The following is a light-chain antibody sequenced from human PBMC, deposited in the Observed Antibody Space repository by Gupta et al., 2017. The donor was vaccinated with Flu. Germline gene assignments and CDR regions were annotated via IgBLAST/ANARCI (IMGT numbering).Light chain of an antibody. CDR2: DAS. J-gene: IGKJ2*02. CDR1: QSVGTY. V-gene: IGKV3-11*02. CDR3: QKRSNCPPCT. Sequence: EIVLTQSPATLSLSPGERATLSCRASQSVGTYLAWYQQKPGQTPRLLIYDASNRDTGIPARFSGSGCGRNLSLTTISREQEDFAGYYCQKRSNCPPCTFGQGTKLEIK.